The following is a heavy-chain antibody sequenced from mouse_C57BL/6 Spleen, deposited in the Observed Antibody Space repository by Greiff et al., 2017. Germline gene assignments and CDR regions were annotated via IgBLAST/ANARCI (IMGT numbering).Heavy chain of an antibody. Sequence: QVQLQQPGAELVKPGASVKLSCKASGYTFTSYWMHWVKQRPGRGLEWIGRIDPNSGWTKYNEKFKGMVTLTVDRPSSTAYLQLSRLTSEDAAFYCYSRSERPPPRDYWGQGTSVTVSS. CDR3: SRSERPPPRDY. CDR1: GYTFTSYW. J-gene: IGHJ4*01. V-gene: IGHV1-72*01. CDR2: IDPNSGWT.